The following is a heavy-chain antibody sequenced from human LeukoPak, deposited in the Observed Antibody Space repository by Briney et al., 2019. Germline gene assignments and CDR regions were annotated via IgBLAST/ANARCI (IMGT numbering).Heavy chain of an antibody. V-gene: IGHV4-34*01. D-gene: IGHD6-19*01. CDR1: GGSFSGYY. CDR3: VRDGGTVAGIFDY. J-gene: IGHJ4*02. CDR2: INHSGST. Sequence: PSETLSLTCAVYGGSFSGYYWSWIRQPPGKGLEWIGEINHSGSTNYNPSLKSRVTISIDISKSEFSLDVTSVTAADTAIYYCVRDGGTVAGIFDYWGQGILTTVSP.